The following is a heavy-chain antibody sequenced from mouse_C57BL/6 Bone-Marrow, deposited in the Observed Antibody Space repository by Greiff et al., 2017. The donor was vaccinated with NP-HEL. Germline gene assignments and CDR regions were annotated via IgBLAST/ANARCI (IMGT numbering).Heavy chain of an antibody. D-gene: IGHD1-1*01. CDR3: ARSDYYGSSFYYFDY. CDR1: GYTFTSYW. Sequence: QVQLQHPGAELVRPGSSVKLSCKASGYTFTSYWMDWVKQRPGQGLEWIGNIYPSDSETHYTQKFKDKATLTVYKSSSTAYMQLSSLTSEDSAVYYCARSDYYGSSFYYFDYWGQGTTLTVSS. J-gene: IGHJ2*01. CDR2: IYPSDSET. V-gene: IGHV1-61*01.